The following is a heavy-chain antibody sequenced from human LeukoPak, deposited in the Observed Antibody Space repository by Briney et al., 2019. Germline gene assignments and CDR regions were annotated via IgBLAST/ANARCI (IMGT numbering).Heavy chain of an antibody. D-gene: IGHD5-24*01. J-gene: IGHJ4*02. V-gene: IGHV3-7*01. CDR3: ARDSDGYHDY. CDR1: GFTFSSYW. CDR2: IKQDGSEK. Sequence: GGSLRLSYPASGFTFSSYWMSWVRQAPGKRLEWVANIKQDGSEKYYVDSVKGRFTISRDNAKNSLYLQMNSLRAEDTAVYYCARDSDGYHDYWGQGTLVTVSS.